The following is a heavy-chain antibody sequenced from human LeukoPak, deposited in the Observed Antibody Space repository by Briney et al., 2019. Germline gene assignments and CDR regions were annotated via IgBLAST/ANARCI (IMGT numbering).Heavy chain of an antibody. J-gene: IGHJ4*02. CDR1: GGSFSGYY. Sequence: SETLSLTCAVYGGSFSGYYWSWIRQPPGKGLEWIGEINHSGSTNYNPSLKSRVTISVDTSKNQFSLKLSSVTAADTAVYYCARGRWELLQVLGRNFDYWGQGTLVTVSS. D-gene: IGHD1-26*01. CDR2: INHSGST. CDR3: ARGRWELLQVLGRNFDY. V-gene: IGHV4-34*01.